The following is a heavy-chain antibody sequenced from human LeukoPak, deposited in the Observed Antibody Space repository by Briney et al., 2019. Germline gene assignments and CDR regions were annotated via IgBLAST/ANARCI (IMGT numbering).Heavy chain of an antibody. V-gene: IGHV1-2*02. Sequence: GASVKVSCKASGYTFTSYGISWVRQAPGQGLEWMGWINPNSGGTNYAQKFQGRVTMTRDTSISTAYMELSRLRSDDTAVYYCAISAQWLDYYYYYMDVWGKGTTVTISS. CDR1: GYTFTSYG. D-gene: IGHD6-19*01. J-gene: IGHJ6*03. CDR2: INPNSGGT. CDR3: AISAQWLDYYYYYMDV.